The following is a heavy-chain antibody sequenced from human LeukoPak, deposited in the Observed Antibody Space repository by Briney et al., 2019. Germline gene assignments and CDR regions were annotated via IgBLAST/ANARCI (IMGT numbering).Heavy chain of an antibody. CDR1: GFTFSSYV. Sequence: QSGGPLRLSCAASGFTFSSYVMSWVRQAPGKGLEWVSDISGSDGSTYYADSVKGRFTISRDNSRNTLYLQMNSPRAEDTALYYCARVGEYRYGYSFDCWGQGTLVTVSS. V-gene: IGHV3-23*01. J-gene: IGHJ4*02. CDR3: ARVGEYRYGYSFDC. D-gene: IGHD5-18*01. CDR2: ISGSDGST.